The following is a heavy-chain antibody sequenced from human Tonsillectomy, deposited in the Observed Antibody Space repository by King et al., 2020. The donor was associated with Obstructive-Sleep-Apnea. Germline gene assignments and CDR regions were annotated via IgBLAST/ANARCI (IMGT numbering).Heavy chain of an antibody. V-gene: IGHV5-10-1*01. CDR3: AVLTTVTTEAFNI. CDR1: GYSFTSYW. Sequence: VQLVESGAEVKKPGESLRISCKGSGYSFTSYWISWVRQMPGKGLEWMGRIDPSDSYTNYSPSFQGHVTLSADKSISTAYLHWGSLKAPDTAMYYCAVLTTVTTEAFNIWGQGTMVTVSS. J-gene: IGHJ3*02. D-gene: IGHD4-17*01. CDR2: IDPSDSYT.